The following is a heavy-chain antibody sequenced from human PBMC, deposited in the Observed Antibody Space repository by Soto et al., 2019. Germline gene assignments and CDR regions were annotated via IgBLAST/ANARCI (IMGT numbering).Heavy chain of an antibody. Sequence: GASVKVSCKASGYTFTGYYIHWVRQAPGQRLEWMGYINPNSGGPNYAQKFRGRVTMTRDTSISTAYMELSRPRSDDTAVYYCARDYWSGDRYYYGMDVWGQGTTVTVSS. V-gene: IGHV1-2*02. CDR1: GYTFTGYY. CDR3: ARDYWSGDRYYYGMDV. J-gene: IGHJ6*02. CDR2: INPNSGGP. D-gene: IGHD3-3*01.